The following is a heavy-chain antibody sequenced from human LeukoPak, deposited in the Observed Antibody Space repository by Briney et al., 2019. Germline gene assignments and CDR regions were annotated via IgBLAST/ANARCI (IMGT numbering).Heavy chain of an antibody. CDR2: ISSSSSYI. CDR3: ARDRRDSSGLRDPNWFDP. Sequence: GGSLRLSCAASGFTFSSYSMNWVRQAPGKGLEWVSSISSSSSYIYYADSVKGRFTISRDNAKNLLYLQMNSLRAEDTAVYYCARDRRDSSGLRDPNWFDPWGQGTLVTVSS. J-gene: IGHJ5*02. V-gene: IGHV3-21*01. CDR1: GFTFSSYS. D-gene: IGHD3-22*01.